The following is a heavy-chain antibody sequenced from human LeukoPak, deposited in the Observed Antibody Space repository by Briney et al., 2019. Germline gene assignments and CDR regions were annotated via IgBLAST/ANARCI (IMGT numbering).Heavy chain of an antibody. CDR3: ARSTGRTYYFDY. J-gene: IGHJ4*02. CDR2: IWYDGSNK. V-gene: IGHV3-33*01. Sequence: GRSLRLSCAASGFTFSSYGMQWVRQAPGKGLEWVAVIWYDGSNKYYADSVKGRFTISRDNSKNTLYLQMNSLRAEDTAVYYCARSTGRTYYFDYWGQGTLVTVSS. D-gene: IGHD1-1*01. CDR1: GFTFSSYG.